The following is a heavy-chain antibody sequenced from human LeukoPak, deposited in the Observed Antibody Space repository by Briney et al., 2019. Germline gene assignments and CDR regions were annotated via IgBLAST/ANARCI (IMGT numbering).Heavy chain of an antibody. J-gene: IGHJ5*02. Sequence: ASVKVSCKASGYTFTTYDINWVRQATGQGLEWMGWMNPNSGNTGYAQKFQGRVTMTRNTSITTAYMELSSLRSEDTAVYYCARGRGSGHKENWFAPWGQGTLVPVSS. CDR1: GYTFTTYD. D-gene: IGHD6-19*01. CDR2: MNPNSGNT. CDR3: ARGRGSGHKENWFAP. V-gene: IGHV1-8*01.